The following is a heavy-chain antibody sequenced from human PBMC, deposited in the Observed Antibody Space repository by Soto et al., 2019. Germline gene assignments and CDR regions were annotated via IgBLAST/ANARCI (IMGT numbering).Heavy chain of an antibody. CDR3: ARDPHYDIAALFFYGMDV. V-gene: IGHV3-66*01. D-gene: IGHD6-6*01. CDR2: IYSGGST. CDR1: GFTVSSNY. J-gene: IGHJ6*02. Sequence: GSLRLSCAASGFTVSSNYMSWVRQAPGKGLEWVSVIYSGGSTYYADSVKGRFTISRDNSKNTLYLQMNSLRAEDTAVYYCARDPHYDIAALFFYGMDVWGQGTTVTVSS.